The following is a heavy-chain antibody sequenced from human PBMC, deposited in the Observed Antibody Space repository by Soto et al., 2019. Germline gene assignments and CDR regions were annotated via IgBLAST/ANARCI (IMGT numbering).Heavy chain of an antibody. CDR3: ARGAVPAAMFTSYYYYYGMDV. J-gene: IGHJ6*02. V-gene: IGHV4-30-2*01. D-gene: IGHD2-2*01. CDR2: IYHSGST. CDR1: GGPISSGGYS. Sequence: SETLSLTCAVSGGPISSGGYSWSWIRQPPGKGLEWIGYIYHSGSTYYNPSLKSRVTISVDRSKNQFSLKLSSVTAADTAVYYCARGAVPAAMFTSYYYYYGMDVWGQGTTVTVSS.